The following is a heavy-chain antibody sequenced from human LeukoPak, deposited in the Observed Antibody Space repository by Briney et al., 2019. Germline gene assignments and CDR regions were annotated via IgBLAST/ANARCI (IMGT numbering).Heavy chain of an antibody. CDR2: IIPILGIA. Sequence: GASVKVSCKASGYTFTGYYMHWVRQAPGQGLEWMGRIIPILGIANYAQKFQGRVTITADKSTSTAYMELSSLRSEDTAVYYCARGTDTYYYDSSGLMYYFDYWGQGTLVTVSS. CDR3: ARGTDTYYYDSSGLMYYFDY. V-gene: IGHV1-69*04. CDR1: GYTFTGYY. D-gene: IGHD3-22*01. J-gene: IGHJ4*02.